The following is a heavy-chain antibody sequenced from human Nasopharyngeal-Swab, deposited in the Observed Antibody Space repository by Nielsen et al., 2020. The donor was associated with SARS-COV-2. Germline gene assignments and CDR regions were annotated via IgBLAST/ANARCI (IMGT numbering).Heavy chain of an antibody. CDR1: GFTFSSYA. CDR3: ARYDDYYDSSGYAY. Sequence: GGSLRLSCAASGFTFSSYAMSWVRQAPGKGLEWVSAISGSGGSTYYADSVKGRFTISRDNSKNTLYLQMNSLRAEDTAVYYRARYDDYYDSSGYAYWGQGTLVTVSS. CDR2: ISGSGGST. J-gene: IGHJ4*02. D-gene: IGHD3-22*01. V-gene: IGHV3-23*01.